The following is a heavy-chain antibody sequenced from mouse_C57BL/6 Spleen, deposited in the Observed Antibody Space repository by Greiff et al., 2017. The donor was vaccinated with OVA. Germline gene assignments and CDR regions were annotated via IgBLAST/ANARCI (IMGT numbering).Heavy chain of an antibody. Sequence: QVQLQQSGPELVKPGASVKISCKASGYAFSSSWMNWVKQRPGKGLEWIGRIYPGDGDTNYNGKFKGKATLTADKSSSTAYMQLSSLTSVDSAVYFWARWEARSGYFDYWGQGTTLTVSS. V-gene: IGHV1-82*01. J-gene: IGHJ2*01. CDR1: GYAFSSSW. CDR2: IYPGDGDT. CDR3: ARWEARSGYFDY. D-gene: IGHD3-2*02.